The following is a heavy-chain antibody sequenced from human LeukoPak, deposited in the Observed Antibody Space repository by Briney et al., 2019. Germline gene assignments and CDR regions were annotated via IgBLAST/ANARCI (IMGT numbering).Heavy chain of an antibody. J-gene: IGHJ1*01. D-gene: IGHD6-13*01. Sequence: GGSLRLSCAASGFAFANQAMGWVRQAPGKGLEWVALISYDGTNKYYGDSVKGRFTISRDKSKSTLFLQMNSLRAEDTAVYYCAKASIAAAGGYFQHWGQGTLVTVSS. V-gene: IGHV3-30*18. CDR1: GFAFANQA. CDR3: AKASIAAAGGYFQH. CDR2: ISYDGTNK.